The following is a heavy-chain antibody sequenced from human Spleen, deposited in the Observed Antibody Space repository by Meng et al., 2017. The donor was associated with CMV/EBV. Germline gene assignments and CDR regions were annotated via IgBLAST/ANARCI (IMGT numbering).Heavy chain of an antibody. V-gene: IGHV1-8*01. CDR2: MNTNSGNT. CDR3: ARDAHSSGWVIGSLASDYYYYGMDV. CDR1: GYTFTSYD. J-gene: IGHJ6*02. D-gene: IGHD6-19*01. Sequence: ASVKVSCKASGYTFTSYDINWVRQATGQGLEWMGWMNTNSGNTGSAQKFQGRVTMTRSTSISTAYMELSNLRSEDTAVYYCARDAHSSGWVIGSLASDYYYYGMDVWGQGTTVTVSS.